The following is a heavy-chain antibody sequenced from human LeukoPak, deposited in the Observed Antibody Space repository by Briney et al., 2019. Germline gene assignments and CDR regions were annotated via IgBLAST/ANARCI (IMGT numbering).Heavy chain of an antibody. J-gene: IGHJ2*01. CDR1: GGSTSSSSYY. V-gene: IGHV4-39*01. Sequence: SETLSLTCTVSGGSTSSSSYYWGWIRQPPGKGLEWIGSIYYSGSTYYNPSLKSRVTISVDTSKNQFSLKLSSVTAADTAVYYCARLSSSSWYYPHWYFDLWGRGTLVTVSS. CDR3: ARLSSSSWYYPHWYFDL. D-gene: IGHD6-13*01. CDR2: IYYSGST.